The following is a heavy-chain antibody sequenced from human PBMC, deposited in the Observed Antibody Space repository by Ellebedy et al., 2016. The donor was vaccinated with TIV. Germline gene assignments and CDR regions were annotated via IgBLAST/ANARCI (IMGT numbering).Heavy chain of an antibody. V-gene: IGHV3-23*01. CDR2: ISSGCSTT. J-gene: IGHJ6*02. CDR3: AKDFNPDTHLVHGMDV. D-gene: IGHD5-18*01. CDR1: GFTFSIYA. Sequence: GGSLRLSCAASGFTFSIYAMSWVRQAPGKGLEWVSAISSGCSTTYYADSVKGRFTISRANSKDTLYLQVSSLRVEDTAIYYCAKDFNPDTHLVHGMDVWGQGTTVTVSS.